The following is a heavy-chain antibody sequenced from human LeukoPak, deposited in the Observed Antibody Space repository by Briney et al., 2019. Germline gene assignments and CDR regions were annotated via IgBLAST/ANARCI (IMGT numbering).Heavy chain of an antibody. D-gene: IGHD3-16*01. Sequence: SETLSLTCTVSGGSISSYYWSWIRQPPGKGLEWIGYIYYNGSTNYNPSLKSRVTTSVDKSKNQFSLKLSYVAAADTAVYYCARHPPHFGWFDPWGQGTLVTVSS. V-gene: IGHV4-59*08. J-gene: IGHJ5*02. CDR3: ARHPPHFGWFDP. CDR2: IYYNGST. CDR1: GGSISSYY.